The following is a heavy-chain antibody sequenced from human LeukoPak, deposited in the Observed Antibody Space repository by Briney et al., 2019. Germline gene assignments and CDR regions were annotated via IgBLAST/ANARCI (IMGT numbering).Heavy chain of an antibody. CDR3: ARGLLRSGYDSSGDGFDM. Sequence: ASVKVSCKASGYTFTTYGINWLRQATGQGLEWMGWMNPNSGNTGYAQKFQGRVTMTRDTSISTAYMELSSLRSEDTAVYYCARGLLRSGYDSSGDGFDMWGQGTMVTVSS. J-gene: IGHJ3*02. CDR1: GYTFTTYG. V-gene: IGHV1-8*01. D-gene: IGHD3-22*01. CDR2: MNPNSGNT.